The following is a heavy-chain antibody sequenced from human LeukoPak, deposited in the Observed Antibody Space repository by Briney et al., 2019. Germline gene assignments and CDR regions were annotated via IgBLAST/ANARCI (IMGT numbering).Heavy chain of an antibody. V-gene: IGHV1-2*02. CDR2: INPNSGDN. D-gene: IGHD2-21*01. CDR3: VRGGGIQSCGGKTCFRGFVY. Sequence: GASVKVSCKASGYGFSDYYMHWVRQAPGQGLEYMGWINPNSGDNSCAQKFQGRVSMTRDTSFTTLYMELTSLRSDGTAVYFCVRGGGIQSCGGKTCFRGFVYWGQGTLVTVSS. CDR1: GYGFSDYY. J-gene: IGHJ4*02.